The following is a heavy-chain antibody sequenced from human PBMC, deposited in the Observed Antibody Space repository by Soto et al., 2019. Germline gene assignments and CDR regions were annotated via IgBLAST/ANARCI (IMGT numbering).Heavy chain of an antibody. CDR2: ISSSSSTI. V-gene: IGHV3-48*02. CDR3: ARDLTNNNNLGYYGMDV. D-gene: IGHD7-27*01. J-gene: IGHJ6*02. Sequence: PLTLSCAACGVTFSSYSMNWVHQAPGKGLEWVSYISSSSSTIYYADSVKGRFTISRDNAKNSLYLQMNSLRDEDTAVYYCARDLTNNNNLGYYGMDVWGQGTTVTVSS. CDR1: GVTFSSYS.